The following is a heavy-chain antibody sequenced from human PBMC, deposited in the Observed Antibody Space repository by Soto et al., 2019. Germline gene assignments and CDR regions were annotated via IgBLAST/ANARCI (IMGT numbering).Heavy chain of an antibody. D-gene: IGHD3-22*01. CDR2: IKSKTDGGTT. CDR1: GFTFSNAW. CDR3: TTDRYPTYYYDSSGYNY. V-gene: IGHV3-15*01. J-gene: IGHJ4*02. Sequence: EVQLVDSGGGLVKPGGSLRLACAASGFTFSNAWMSWVRQAPGKGLEWGGRIKSKTDGGTTDYAAPVKGRFTISRDDYKNTLYMQMNSLKTEDTAVYYCTTDRYPTYYYDSSGYNYWGQGTLVTVSS.